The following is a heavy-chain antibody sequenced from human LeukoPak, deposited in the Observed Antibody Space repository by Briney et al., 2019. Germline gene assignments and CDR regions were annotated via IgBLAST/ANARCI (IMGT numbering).Heavy chain of an antibody. CDR2: FDPEDGET. V-gene: IGHV1-24*01. CDR1: GYTLTELS. CDR3: ATRPHNYGDLEDRYFDY. Sequence: ASVKVSCKVSGYTLTELSMHWVRQAPGKGLEWMGGFDPEDGETIYAQKFQGRVTMTVDTSTDTAYMELSSLRSEDTAVYYCATRPHNYGDLEDRYFDYWGQGTLVTVSS. J-gene: IGHJ4*02. D-gene: IGHD4-17*01.